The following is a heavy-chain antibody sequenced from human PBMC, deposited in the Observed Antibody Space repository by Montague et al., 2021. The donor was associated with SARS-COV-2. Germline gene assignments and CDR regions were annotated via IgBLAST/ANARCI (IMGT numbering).Heavy chain of an antibody. Sequence: SETPSLTCAVYGGSFSGHYWNWIRQPPGKGLEWIGEINHSGSTNNNPSLRSRVTMSVDTSKNQFSPKLSSVTAADTAVYYCARGARQGYGFRLGSFDYWGQGTLVTVSS. D-gene: IGHD3-10*01. CDR1: GGSFSGHY. CDR2: INHSGST. V-gene: IGHV4-34*01. CDR3: ARGARQGYGFRLGSFDY. J-gene: IGHJ4*02.